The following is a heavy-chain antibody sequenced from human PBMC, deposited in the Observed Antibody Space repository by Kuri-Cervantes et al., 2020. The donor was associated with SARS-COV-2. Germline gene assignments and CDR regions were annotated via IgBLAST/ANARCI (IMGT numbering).Heavy chain of an antibody. D-gene: IGHD3-22*01. J-gene: IGHJ4*02. CDR2: ISSSSSTI. Sequence: GESLKISCAASGFTFSSYSMNWVRQAPGKGLEWVSYISSSSSTIYYADCVKGRFTISRDNAKNSLYLQMNSLRAEDTAVYYCARDSTLGYYYDSSGYFDYWGQGTLVTVSS. CDR1: GFTFSSYS. V-gene: IGHV3-48*01. CDR3: ARDSTLGYYYDSSGYFDY.